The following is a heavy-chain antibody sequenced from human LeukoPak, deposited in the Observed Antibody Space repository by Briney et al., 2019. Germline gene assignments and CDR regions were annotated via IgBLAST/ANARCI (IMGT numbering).Heavy chain of an antibody. Sequence: ASVKVSCKASGYTFTSYYMHWVRQAPGQGREWMGIINPSGGSTSYAQKFQGRVTMTRDTSTSTVYMELSSLRSEDTAVYYCARVFSYYDSSGPDAFDIWGQGTMVTVSS. J-gene: IGHJ3*02. D-gene: IGHD3-22*01. CDR1: GYTFTSYY. V-gene: IGHV1-46*01. CDR2: INPSGGST. CDR3: ARVFSYYDSSGPDAFDI.